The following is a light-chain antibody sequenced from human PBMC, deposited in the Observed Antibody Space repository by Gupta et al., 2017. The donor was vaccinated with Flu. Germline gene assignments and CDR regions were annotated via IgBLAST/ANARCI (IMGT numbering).Light chain of an antibody. CDR2: MAS. CDR1: QSISSW. CDR3: QQYEAYPLT. V-gene: IGKV1-5*03. Sequence: DIQMTQSPSTLSASVGDRVTITCRASQSISSWLAWYQQKPGKAPKLLIYMASILESGVPSRFSGSGSGTEFTLTISSLQPDDLAAYYCQQYEAYPLTFGGGTKVEIK. J-gene: IGKJ4*01.